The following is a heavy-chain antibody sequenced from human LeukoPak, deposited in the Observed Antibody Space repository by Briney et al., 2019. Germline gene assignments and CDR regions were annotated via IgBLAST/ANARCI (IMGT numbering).Heavy chain of an antibody. CDR2: IYYSGST. Sequence: SETLSLTCTVSGGSISSYYWSWIRQPPGKGLEWIGYIYYSGSTNYNPSLKSRVTISVDTSKNQFSLKLSSVTAADTAVYYCARRRVEQWLVSDAFDIWGQGTMVTVSS. CDR1: GGSISSYY. D-gene: IGHD6-19*01. V-gene: IGHV4-59*08. CDR3: ARRRVEQWLVSDAFDI. J-gene: IGHJ3*02.